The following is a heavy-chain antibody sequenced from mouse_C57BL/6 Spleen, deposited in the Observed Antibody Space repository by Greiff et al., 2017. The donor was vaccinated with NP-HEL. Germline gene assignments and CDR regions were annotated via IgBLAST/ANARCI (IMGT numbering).Heavy chain of an antibody. CDR2: ISYDGSS. J-gene: IGHJ2*01. Sequence: DVQLQESGPGLVKPSQSLSLTCSVTGYSITSGYYWNWIRQFPGNKLEWMGYISYDGSSNYNPSLKNRISITRDTSKNQFFLKLNSVTTEDTATYYCARGGYYFDYWGQGTTLTVSS. CDR1: GYSITSGYY. V-gene: IGHV3-6*01. CDR3: ARGGYYFDY.